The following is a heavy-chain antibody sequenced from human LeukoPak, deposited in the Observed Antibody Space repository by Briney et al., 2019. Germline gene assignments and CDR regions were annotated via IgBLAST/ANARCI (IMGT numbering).Heavy chain of an antibody. J-gene: IGHJ4*02. CDR1: GFTFSYFG. Sequence: GGSLRLSCAASGFTFSYFGMYWLRQAPGKGLEWVAFIRSDGSNKYYTDSVKGRFTISRDNSKNTLYLQMNSLRAEDTALYYCAKDNRYDYISGTYRPNDYWGQGTLVTVSS. CDR2: IRSDGSNK. CDR3: AKDNRYDYISGTYRPNDY. V-gene: IGHV3-30*02. D-gene: IGHD3-16*02.